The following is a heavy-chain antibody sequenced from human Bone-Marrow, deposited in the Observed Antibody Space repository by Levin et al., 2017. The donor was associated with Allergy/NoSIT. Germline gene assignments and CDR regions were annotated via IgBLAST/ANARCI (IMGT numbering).Heavy chain of an antibody. J-gene: IGHJ4*02. CDR1: GYTFTSYD. V-gene: IGHV1-8*01. Sequence: ASVKVSCKASGYTFTSYDINWVRQATGQGLEWMGWMNPNSGNTGYAQKFQGRVTMTRNTSISTAYMELSSLRSEDTAVYYCGRGTPLRHNCDNWGQGTLVTVSS. CDR2: MNPNSGNT. CDR3: GRGTPLRHNCDN.